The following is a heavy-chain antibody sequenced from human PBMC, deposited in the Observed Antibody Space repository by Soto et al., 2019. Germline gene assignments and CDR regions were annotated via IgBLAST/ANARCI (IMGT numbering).Heavy chain of an antibody. CDR3: ARLVACGGGSCMFDP. Sequence: PSETLSLTCTVSGGSISSSSYFWAWVRQSPAKGLEWIGSINYRGTTYYIASLKSRATISIDTSKNQFPLRLNSVTAADTAVYYCARLVACGGGSCMFDPWGQGTLVTVSS. J-gene: IGHJ5*02. CDR1: GGSISSSSYF. D-gene: IGHD2-15*01. V-gene: IGHV4-39*01. CDR2: INYRGTT.